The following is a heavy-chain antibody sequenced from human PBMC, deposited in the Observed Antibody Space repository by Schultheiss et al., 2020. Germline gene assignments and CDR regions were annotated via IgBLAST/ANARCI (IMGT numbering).Heavy chain of an antibody. V-gene: IGHV1-18*01. CDR1: GGTFSNYA. Sequence: ASVKVSCKASGGTFSNYAINWVRQAPGHGLEWMGWISAYNGITKYAQKFQGRVTMTTDTSTSTAYMELRSLRSDDTAVYYCARRLGVAGTWEIYDYYGMDVWGQGTTVTVSS. D-gene: IGHD6-19*01. CDR2: ISAYNGIT. J-gene: IGHJ6*02. CDR3: ARRLGVAGTWEIYDYYGMDV.